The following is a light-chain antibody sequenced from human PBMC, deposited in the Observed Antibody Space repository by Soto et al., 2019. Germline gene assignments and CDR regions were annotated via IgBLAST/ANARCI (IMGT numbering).Light chain of an antibody. CDR2: DAS. Sequence: DIQMTQSPSSLSASVGDRVTITCQASQDISKYLNWYQQKPGKAPKLLIYDASNLERGVPSRFGGRGSGTDFTFTISSLQPEDIATYYCQQFGNLPLTFGGGTKVDIK. J-gene: IGKJ4*01. CDR3: QQFGNLPLT. V-gene: IGKV1-33*01. CDR1: QDISKY.